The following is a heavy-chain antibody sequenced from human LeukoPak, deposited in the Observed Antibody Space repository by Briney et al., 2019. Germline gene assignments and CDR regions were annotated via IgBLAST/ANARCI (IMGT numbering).Heavy chain of an antibody. CDR3: ARDPDQIVGANFDY. CDR1: GFTFSSYW. Sequence: GGSLRLSCAASGFTFSSYWMNWVRQAPGKGLEWVANIKQDGSGKYYVDSVKGRFTISRDNAKNSLYLQMKSLTAEDTAVYYCARDPDQIVGANFDYWGQGTLVTVSS. CDR2: IKQDGSGK. D-gene: IGHD1-26*01. J-gene: IGHJ4*02. V-gene: IGHV3-7*01.